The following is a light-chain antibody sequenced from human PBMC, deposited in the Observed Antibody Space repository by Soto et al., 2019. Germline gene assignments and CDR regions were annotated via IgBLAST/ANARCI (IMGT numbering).Light chain of an antibody. CDR2: GAS. Sequence: IVLVQSPSIPFLSQGERATLSCRARQSVSSSYLAWYQQKPGQAPRLLIYGASSRATGIPDRFSGSGSGTDFTLTISRLEPEDFAVYYCQQYGSSSLTFGGGTKVDIK. CDR3: QQYGSSSLT. V-gene: IGKV3-20*01. CDR1: QSVSSSY. J-gene: IGKJ4*01.